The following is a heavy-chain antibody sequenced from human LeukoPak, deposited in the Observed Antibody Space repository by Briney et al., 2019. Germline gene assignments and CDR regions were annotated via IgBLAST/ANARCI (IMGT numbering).Heavy chain of an antibody. J-gene: IGHJ3*02. CDR2: INYSGST. D-gene: IGHD3-3*01. Sequence: SETLSLTCIVSGGSISSYDWSWIRQPPGKGLEWIGYINYSGSTNYNPSLKSRITFSVDTSKNQFSLNLRSVTAADTGVYYCARGRTVFGVVNNAFDIWGQGTMVTVSS. CDR1: GGSISSYD. CDR3: ARGRTVFGVVNNAFDI. V-gene: IGHV4-59*01.